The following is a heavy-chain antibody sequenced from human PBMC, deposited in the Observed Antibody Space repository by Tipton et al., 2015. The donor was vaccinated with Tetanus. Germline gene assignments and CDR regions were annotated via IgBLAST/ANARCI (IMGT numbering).Heavy chain of an antibody. Sequence: SLRLSCAASGFTFNNYGMHWVRQPPGKGLEWLTVMSYHGTKEFYADPVKGRFTISRDNSKNTLYLQMHSLRPDDTAVYYCARDELVRGVIRSKLDYWGQGALVTISS. CDR1: GFTFNNYG. CDR2: MSYHGTKE. J-gene: IGHJ4*02. CDR3: ARDELVRGVIRSKLDY. D-gene: IGHD3-10*01. V-gene: IGHV3-30*03.